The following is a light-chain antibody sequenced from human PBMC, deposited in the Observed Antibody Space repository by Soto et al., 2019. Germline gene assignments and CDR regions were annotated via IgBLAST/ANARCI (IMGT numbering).Light chain of an antibody. V-gene: IGLV2-14*01. CDR1: SSDVGGYNY. CDR3: SSYTSSSTLYV. Sequence: QSALTQPASVSGSPGQSITISCTGTSSDVGGYNYVSWYQQHPGKAPKLMIYDVSNRPSGVSNRFSGSKSGNTASLTISGLPASDEADYYCSSYTSSSTLYVFGTGTKVTVL. J-gene: IGLJ1*01. CDR2: DVS.